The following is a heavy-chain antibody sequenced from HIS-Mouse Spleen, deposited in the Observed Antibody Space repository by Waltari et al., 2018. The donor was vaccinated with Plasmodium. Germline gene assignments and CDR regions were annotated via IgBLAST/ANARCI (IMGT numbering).Heavy chain of an antibody. Sequence: EVQLVESGGGLVQPGGSLRLSGAPSGFTFSSSWMSWVRQAPGKGVGWVDNRKQDGSEINYVDSVKGRFTISRDNAKNSLYLQMNSLRAEDTAVYYCASSWYWYFDLWGRGTLVTVSS. CDR2: RKQDGSEI. CDR3: ASSWYWYFDL. V-gene: IGHV3-7*01. CDR1: GFTFSSSW. D-gene: IGHD6-13*01. J-gene: IGHJ2*01.